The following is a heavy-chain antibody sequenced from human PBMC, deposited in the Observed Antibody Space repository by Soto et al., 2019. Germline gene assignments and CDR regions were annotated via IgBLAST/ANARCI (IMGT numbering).Heavy chain of an antibody. D-gene: IGHD6-13*01. Sequence: PSETLSLTCSVYGGSFSGYSWSWIRQPPGKGLEWIGEINHSGSTNYNPSFKTRVTISVDTSKNQFSLKLSSVTAADTAVYYCARGRKVYSSKWGVDWGQGTMVTVS. J-gene: IGHJ4*02. CDR1: GGSFSGYS. CDR3: ARGRKVYSSKWGVD. V-gene: IGHV4-34*01. CDR2: INHSGST.